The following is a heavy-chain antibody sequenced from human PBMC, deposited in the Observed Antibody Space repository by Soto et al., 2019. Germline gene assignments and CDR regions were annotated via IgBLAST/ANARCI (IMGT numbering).Heavy chain of an antibody. CDR3: TRGPTYCGGDCYAGSAFDP. D-gene: IGHD2-21*02. CDR1: GGPFTGYY. CDR2: INLSGTT. Sequence: QVQLQQWAAGLLKPSETLSLTCAVSGGPFTGYYWSWIRQPPGKGLEWIGEINLSGTTNYNPSLKSRVSMSVVASKNQISLRLQSVTAADTAVYFCTRGPTYCGGDCYAGSAFDPWGQGTLVTVSS. V-gene: IGHV4-34*01. J-gene: IGHJ5*02.